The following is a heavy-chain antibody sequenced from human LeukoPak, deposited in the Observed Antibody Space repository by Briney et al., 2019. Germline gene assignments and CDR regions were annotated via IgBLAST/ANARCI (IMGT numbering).Heavy chain of an antibody. V-gene: IGHV4-59*01. CDR2: IYYSGST. CDR1: GGSFSGYY. J-gene: IGHJ5*02. D-gene: IGHD6-13*01. Sequence: PSETLSLTCAVYGGSFSGYYWSWIRQPPGKGLEWIGYIYYSGSTNYNPSLKSRVTISVDTSKNQFSLKLSSVTAADTAVYYCARGNIGYNRWGQGTLVTVSS. CDR3: ARGNIGYNR.